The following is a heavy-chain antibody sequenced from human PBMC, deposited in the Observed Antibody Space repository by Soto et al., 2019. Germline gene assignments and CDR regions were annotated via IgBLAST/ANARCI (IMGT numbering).Heavy chain of an antibody. CDR1: GFSFSNYA. D-gene: IGHD4-4*01. J-gene: IGHJ4*02. Sequence: LSLSCATSGFSFSNYAMSWVRQAPGKGLEWVAGISSSGYTYYVDSLKGRFTISRDNSKNSLYLQMNSLRAEDTAVYYCAKDLIDYSNSYFDYWGQGTLVTVYS. V-gene: IGHV3-23*01. CDR2: ISSSGYT. CDR3: AKDLIDYSNSYFDY.